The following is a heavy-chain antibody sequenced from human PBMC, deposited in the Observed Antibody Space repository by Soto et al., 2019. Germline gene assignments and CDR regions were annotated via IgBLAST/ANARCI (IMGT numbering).Heavy chain of an antibody. V-gene: IGHV3-73*01. CDR3: TRHSRTTALYGMDV. CDR2: IRSKANSYAT. CDR1: GFTFCGSA. D-gene: IGHD1-7*01. Sequence: GGSLRLACAASGFTFCGSAMHWVRQASGKGLEWVGRIRSKANSYATAYAASVKGRFTISRDDSKNTAYLQMNSLKTEDTAVYYCTRHSRTTALYGMDVWGQGTTVTVSS. J-gene: IGHJ6*02.